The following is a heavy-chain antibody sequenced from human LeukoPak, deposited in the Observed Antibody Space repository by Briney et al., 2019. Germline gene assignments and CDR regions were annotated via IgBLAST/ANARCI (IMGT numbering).Heavy chain of an antibody. Sequence: ASVKVSCKASGYTFTSYDISWVRQAPGQGLEWMGRIIPILGIANYAQKFQGRVTITADKSTSTAYMELSSLRSEDTAVYYCARDDCSGGSCYSGYWGQGTLVTVSS. CDR2: IIPILGIA. D-gene: IGHD2-15*01. V-gene: IGHV1-69*04. CDR1: GYTFTSYD. CDR3: ARDDCSGGSCYSGY. J-gene: IGHJ4*02.